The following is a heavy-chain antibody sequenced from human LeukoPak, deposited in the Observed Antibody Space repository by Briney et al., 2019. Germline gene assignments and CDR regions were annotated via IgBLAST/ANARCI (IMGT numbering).Heavy chain of an antibody. V-gene: IGHV3-21*04. Sequence: PGGSLRLSCAASGFTFASYAMSWVRQAPGKGLEWVSSISCSSSYIYYADSVKGRFTISRDNAKNSLYLQMNSLRAEDTAVYYCARAQGGSGSYGEPLYFYYYGMDVWGQGTTVTVYS. CDR3: ARAQGGSGSYGEPLYFYYYGMDV. CDR2: ISCSSSYI. D-gene: IGHD3-10*01. J-gene: IGHJ6*02. CDR1: GFTFASYA.